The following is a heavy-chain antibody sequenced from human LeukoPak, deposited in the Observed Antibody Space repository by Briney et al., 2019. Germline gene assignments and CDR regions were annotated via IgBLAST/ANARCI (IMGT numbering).Heavy chain of an antibody. CDR2: IYYSGST. CDR3: ARGGRLCGYSGYDYDY. J-gene: IGHJ4*02. D-gene: IGHD5-12*01. Sequence: SETLSLTCTVSGGSISSSSYYWGWIRKPPGKGLEWIGSIYYSGSTYYNPSLKSRVTMSVGTSKNQFSLKLSSVTAADTAVYYCARGGRLCGYSGYDYDYWGQGTLVTVSS. V-gene: IGHV4-39*01. CDR1: GGSISSSSYY.